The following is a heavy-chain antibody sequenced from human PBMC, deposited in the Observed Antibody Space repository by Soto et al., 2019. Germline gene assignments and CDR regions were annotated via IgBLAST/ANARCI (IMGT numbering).Heavy chain of an antibody. CDR3: AVAVAGPTAIGY. V-gene: IGHV3-74*01. CDR1: GFTFSSYW. CDR2: INSDGSST. Sequence: EVQLVESGGGLVQPGGSLRLSCAASGFTFSSYWMHWVRQAPGKGLVWVSRINSDGSSTSYADSVKGRFTISRDNSKNTLYLQMNSLRAEDTAVYYCAVAVAGPTAIGYWGQGTLVTVSS. D-gene: IGHD6-19*01. J-gene: IGHJ4*02.